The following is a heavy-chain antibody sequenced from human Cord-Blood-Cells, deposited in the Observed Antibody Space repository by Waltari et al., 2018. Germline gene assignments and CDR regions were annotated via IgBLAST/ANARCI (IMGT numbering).Heavy chain of an antibody. Sequence: QVQLVESGGGVVQPGRSLRLSCAASGFTFSSYGMHWVRQAPGKGLEWVAVISYDGSNKCNSDTVKVQFPISRDNSKNTLYLQMNSLRAEDTAVYYCANAARGYSYGDPDYWGQGTLVTVSS. V-gene: IGHV3-30*05. CDR3: ANAARGYSYGDPDY. D-gene: IGHD5-18*01. CDR2: ISYDGSNK. CDR1: GFTFSSYG. J-gene: IGHJ4*02.